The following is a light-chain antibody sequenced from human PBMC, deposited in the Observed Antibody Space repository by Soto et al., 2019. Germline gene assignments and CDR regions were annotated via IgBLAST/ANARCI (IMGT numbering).Light chain of an antibody. CDR2: EVS. CDR1: QSLLHSDGKTY. Sequence: IVLTQTPLSLSVTPGQPASISCKSSQSLLHSDGKTYLYWYLQRPGQPPQLLIYEVSNRFSGVPDRFSGSGSGTDFTLTISDVQPEDFAVYYCHQRQSWPRTFGQGTKVDI. J-gene: IGKJ1*01. V-gene: IGKV2D-29*01. CDR3: HQRQSWPRT.